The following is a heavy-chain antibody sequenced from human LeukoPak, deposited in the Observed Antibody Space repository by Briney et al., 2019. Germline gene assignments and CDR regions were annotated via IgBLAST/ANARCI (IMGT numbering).Heavy chain of an antibody. V-gene: IGHV1-69*05. J-gene: IGHJ4*02. CDR3: ARGIVGATVIDY. D-gene: IGHD1-26*01. CDR2: IIPIFGTA. Sequence: ASVKVSCKASGDTFSSYAISWVRQAPGQGLEWMGGIIPIFGTANYAQKFQGRVTITTDESTSTAYMELSSLRSEDTAVYYCARGIVGATVIDYWGQGTLVTVSS. CDR1: GDTFSSYA.